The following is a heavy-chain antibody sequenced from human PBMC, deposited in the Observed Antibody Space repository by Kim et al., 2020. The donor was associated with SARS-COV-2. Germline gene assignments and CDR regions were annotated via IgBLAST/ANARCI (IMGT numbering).Heavy chain of an antibody. D-gene: IGHD1-26*01. CDR1: GFTFGDYA. J-gene: IGHJ4*02. CDR3: TVDGVVGAIYYFDY. CDR2: IRSKAYGGTT. V-gene: IGHV3-49*04. Sequence: GGSLRLSCRASGFTFGDYAMSWVRQAPGKGLEWVGFIRSKAYGGTTEYAASVKGRFTISRDDSKSIAYLQMISLKTEDTAVYYCTVDGVVGAIYYFDYWGQGTLVTVSS.